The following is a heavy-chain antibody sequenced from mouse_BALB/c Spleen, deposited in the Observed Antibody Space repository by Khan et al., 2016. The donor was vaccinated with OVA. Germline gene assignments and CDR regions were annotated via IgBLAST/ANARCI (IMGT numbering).Heavy chain of an antibody. CDR3: AREAYRDDEYYLDY. CDR2: ISSGGST. J-gene: IGHJ2*01. Sequence: EVALVESGGDLVKPGGSLKLSCAASGFTFSSYVMSWFRQTPEKRLEWVASISSGGSTYHPDSVKGRFTISRDNARNILYLQMSSLRSEDTAMYYCAREAYRDDEYYLDYWGQGTTLTVSS. V-gene: IGHV5-6-5*01. D-gene: IGHD2-14*01. CDR1: GFTFSSYV.